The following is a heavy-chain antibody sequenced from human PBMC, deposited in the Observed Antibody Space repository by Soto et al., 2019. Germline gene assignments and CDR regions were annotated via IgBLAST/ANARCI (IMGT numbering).Heavy chain of an antibody. V-gene: IGHV4-59*01. D-gene: IGHD3-16*01. CDR2: FHYSANT. Sequence: SWIRQPPGKGLEWIGYFHYSANTNYNPSLKSRVIISVDTSKNQFFLKLTSVTATDTAVYYCAKTKEGGFDPWGQGILVTVSS. J-gene: IGHJ5*02. CDR3: AKTKEGGFDP.